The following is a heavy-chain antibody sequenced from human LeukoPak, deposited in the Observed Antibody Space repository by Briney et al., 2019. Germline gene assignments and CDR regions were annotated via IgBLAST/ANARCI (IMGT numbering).Heavy chain of an antibody. CDR3: ARGTGHYDILTGYYENYSDY. CDR1: GGTFSSYA. CDR2: IIPIFGTA. D-gene: IGHD3-9*01. J-gene: IGHJ4*02. V-gene: IGHV1-69*05. Sequence: GASVKVSCKASGGTFSSYAISWVRQAPGQGLEWMGGIIPIFGTANYAQKLQGRVTMTTDTSTSTAYMELRSLRSDDTAVYYCARGTGHYDILTGYYENYSDYWGQGTLVTVSS.